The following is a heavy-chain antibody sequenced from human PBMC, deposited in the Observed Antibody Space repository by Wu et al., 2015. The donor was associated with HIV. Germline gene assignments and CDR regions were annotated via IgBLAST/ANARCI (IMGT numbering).Heavy chain of an antibody. J-gene: IGHJ3*02. V-gene: IGHV1-2*02. CDR2: INPNSGDT. D-gene: IGHD3-10*01. Sequence: QVQMVQSGAGVKKPGAAVKVSCESSGYTFTGYYIHWVRQAPGQGLEWMGWINPNSGDTNYAQRFQGRVAMTRDTSVSTAYMELSRLRSDDTAVYYCARARGFGELFNAFDIWGQGTMVTVSS. CDR1: GYTFTGYY. CDR3: ARARGFGELFNAFDI.